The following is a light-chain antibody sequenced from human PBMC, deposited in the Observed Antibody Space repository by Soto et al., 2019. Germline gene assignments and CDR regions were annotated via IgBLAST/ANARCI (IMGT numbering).Light chain of an antibody. J-gene: IGKJ1*01. Sequence: DVRMTQSPSSLSASVGDRVTIPCRASASISNYLNWYQQTPGKAPNLLIYAASSLQSGVPSRFSGSGSGTDFTLTISNLQPEDFATYYCQQSYITPWTFGQGPKVDIK. CDR2: AAS. CDR3: QQSYITPWT. V-gene: IGKV1-39*01. CDR1: ASISNY.